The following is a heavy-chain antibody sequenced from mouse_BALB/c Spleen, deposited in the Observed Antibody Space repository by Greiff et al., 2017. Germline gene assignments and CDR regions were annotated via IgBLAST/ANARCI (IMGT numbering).Heavy chain of an antibody. J-gene: IGHJ4*01. CDR3: ARRGIYDGYFSYAMDY. CDR1: GFTFSSFG. V-gene: IGHV5-17*02. Sequence: EVKLMESGGGLVQPGGSRKLSCAASGFTFSSFGMHWVRQAPEKGLEWVAYISSGSSTIYYADTVKGRFTISRDNPKNTLFLQMTSLRSEDTAMYYCARRGIYDGYFSYAMDYWGQGTSVTVSS. CDR2: ISSGSSTI. D-gene: IGHD2-3*01.